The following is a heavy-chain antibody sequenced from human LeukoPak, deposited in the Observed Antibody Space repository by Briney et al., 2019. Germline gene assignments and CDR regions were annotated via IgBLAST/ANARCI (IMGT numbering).Heavy chain of an antibody. CDR1: GFTFTSSA. CDR2: IVVGSGNT. CDR3: AAGYYGSDPLFS. D-gene: IGHD3-10*01. V-gene: IGHV1-58*01. J-gene: IGHJ5*02. Sequence: GASVNVSCKASGFTFTSSAVQWVRQARGQRLEWIGWIVVGSGNTNYAQEFQERVTITRDMSTSTAYMELSSLRSEDTAVYYCAAGYYGSDPLFSWGQGTLVTVSS.